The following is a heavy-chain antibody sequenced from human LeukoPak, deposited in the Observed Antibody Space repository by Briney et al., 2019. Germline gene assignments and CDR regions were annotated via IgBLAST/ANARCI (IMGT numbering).Heavy chain of an antibody. V-gene: IGHV3-7*03. CDR2: IKQDGSEK. D-gene: IGHD6-19*01. Sequence: PGGSLRLSCAASGFTFSSYWMSWVRQAPGKGLEWVANIKQDGSEKYYVDSVKGQFTISRDNAKNSLYLQTNSLRAEDTAVYYCARVSSGWYPFDYWGQGTLVTVSS. CDR3: ARVSSGWYPFDY. J-gene: IGHJ4*02. CDR1: GFTFSSYW.